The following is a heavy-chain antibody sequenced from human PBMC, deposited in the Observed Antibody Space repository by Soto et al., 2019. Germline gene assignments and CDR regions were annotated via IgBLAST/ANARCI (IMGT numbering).Heavy chain of an antibody. Sequence: GGSLRLSCAASGFTFSGSAMLWVRQTSGKGLEWVGRIRSKANSYATEYPASVKGRFTISRDDSKNTAYLQMNSLKAEDTAVYYRATHTRDGYNDEYYFDYWGRGTLVTVSS. V-gene: IGHV3-73*01. CDR1: GFTFSGSA. J-gene: IGHJ4*02. D-gene: IGHD2-21*01. CDR2: IRSKANSYAT. CDR3: ATHTRDGYNDEYYFDY.